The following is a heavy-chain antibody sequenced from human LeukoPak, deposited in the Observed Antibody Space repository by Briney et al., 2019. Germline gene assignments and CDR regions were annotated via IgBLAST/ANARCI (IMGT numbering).Heavy chain of an antibody. D-gene: IGHD2-15*01. Sequence: SETLSLTCTVSGGSISSSSYYWGWIRQPPGKGLEWIGYIYYSGSTHYNPSLKSRVTISVDTSKNQFSLKLSSVTAADTAVYYCARTTEGYCRGRSCYSYYYYMDVWGKGTTVTVSS. CDR2: IYYSGST. CDR3: ARTTEGYCRGRSCYSYYYYMDV. J-gene: IGHJ6*03. CDR1: GGSISSSSYY. V-gene: IGHV4-61*05.